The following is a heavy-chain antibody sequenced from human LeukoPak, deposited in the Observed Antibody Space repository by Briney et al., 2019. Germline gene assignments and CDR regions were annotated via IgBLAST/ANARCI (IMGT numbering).Heavy chain of an antibody. Sequence: GGSLRLSCAASGFTFSSYAMSWVRQAPGKGLEWVSAISGSGGSTYYADSVKGRFTISRDNSKNTLYLQMNSLRAEDTAVYYCARDPDYGDYALFDYWGQGTLVTVSS. CDR2: ISGSGGST. J-gene: IGHJ4*02. CDR1: GFTFSSYA. CDR3: ARDPDYGDYALFDY. D-gene: IGHD4-17*01. V-gene: IGHV3-23*01.